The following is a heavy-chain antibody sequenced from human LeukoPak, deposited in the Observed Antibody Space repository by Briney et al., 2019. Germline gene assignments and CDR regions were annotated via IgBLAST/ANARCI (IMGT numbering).Heavy chain of an antibody. V-gene: IGHV3-48*02. J-gene: IGHJ4*02. CDR2: ISSSSSTI. Sequence: PGGSLRLSCAASGFTFSSYSMNWVRQAPGKGLEWVSYISSSSSTIYYADSVKGRFTISRDNAKNSLYLQMNSLRDEDTAVYYCAKGDCGGTCLLIDNWGQGTLVTVSS. D-gene: IGHD2-15*01. CDR3: AKGDCGGTCLLIDN. CDR1: GFTFSSYS.